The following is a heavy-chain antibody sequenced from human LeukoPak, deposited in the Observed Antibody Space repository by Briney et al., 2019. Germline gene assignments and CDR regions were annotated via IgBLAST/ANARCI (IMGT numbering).Heavy chain of an antibody. Sequence: PGGSLRLSCAASGFTFSSYAMNWVRQAPGKGLQWVSAIGSSGIGTYLADSVKGRFTISRDNSENTLYLEMNSLRAEDTAVYYCAKAHYYDNVGYYLPHYFDYWGQGALVTVSS. CDR1: GFTFSSYA. CDR3: AKAHYYDNVGYYLPHYFDY. J-gene: IGHJ4*02. CDR2: IGSSGIGT. D-gene: IGHD3-22*01. V-gene: IGHV3-23*01.